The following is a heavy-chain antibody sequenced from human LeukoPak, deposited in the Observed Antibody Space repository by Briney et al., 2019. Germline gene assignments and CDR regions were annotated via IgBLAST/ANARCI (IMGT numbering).Heavy chain of an antibody. Sequence: PSETLSLTCSVSLGSIGGHYGNWIRQAPGKGLEWIGHIFTSGSPNYSPSLKSRVTFSRDTARSQIYLRMPSVTAADTAIYYCARSEEGRFYDSDGYCEPFDLWGQGIMVIVSS. CDR1: LGSIGGHY. J-gene: IGHJ3*01. CDR2: IFTSGSP. CDR3: ARSEEGRFYDSDGYCEPFDL. D-gene: IGHD2-15*01. V-gene: IGHV4-4*07.